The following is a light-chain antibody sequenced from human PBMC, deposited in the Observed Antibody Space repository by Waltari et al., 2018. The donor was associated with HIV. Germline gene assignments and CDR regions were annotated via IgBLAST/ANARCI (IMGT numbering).Light chain of an antibody. CDR1: SSEVGGYNH. Sequence: QSALTQPASVSGSPGPSITTPCTGPSSEVGGYNHVSRYQQHPGKAPKLLFYEVRKRPSGVSNRLSGSKSGHAASLTISGLQAEDEADYYCSSYTSSSTRVFGGGTNLTVL. V-gene: IGLV2-14*01. J-gene: IGLJ3*02. CDR2: EVR. CDR3: SSYTSSSTRV.